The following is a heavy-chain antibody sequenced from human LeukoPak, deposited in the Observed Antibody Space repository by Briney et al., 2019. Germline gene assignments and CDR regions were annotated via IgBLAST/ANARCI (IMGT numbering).Heavy chain of an antibody. Sequence: GESLKISCKASGYSFTNYWIAWVRQMPGKGLEWMGIIYPGDSDTRYSPSFQGQVTISADKSISTAYLQWSSLTASDTAMYYCARRSGSFQGDYNFDYWGQGTLVTVSS. J-gene: IGHJ4*02. CDR2: IYPGDSDT. CDR1: GYSFTNYW. V-gene: IGHV5-51*01. CDR3: ARRSGSFQGDYNFDY. D-gene: IGHD1-26*01.